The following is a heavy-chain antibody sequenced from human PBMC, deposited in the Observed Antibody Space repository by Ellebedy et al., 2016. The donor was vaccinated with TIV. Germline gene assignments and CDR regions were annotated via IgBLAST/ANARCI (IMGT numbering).Heavy chain of an antibody. V-gene: IGHV3-7*01. CDR2: IKQDGSEK. D-gene: IGHD4-17*01. CDR3: SRHTDYALDY. CDR1: GFPFSSYN. Sequence: PGGSLRLSCAVSGFPFSSYNMNWIRQAPGKGLECVANIKQDGSEKSYVDSVKGRFTISRDNAKNSLYLQMNSLRAEDTAVYYCSRHTDYALDYWGQGALVTVSS. J-gene: IGHJ4*02.